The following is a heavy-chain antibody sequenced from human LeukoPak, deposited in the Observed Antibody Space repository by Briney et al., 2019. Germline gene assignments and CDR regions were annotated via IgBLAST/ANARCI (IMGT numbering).Heavy chain of an antibody. CDR2: IYYSGST. D-gene: IGHD3-10*01. CDR3: ARRGPRGLDY. V-gene: IGHV4-59*08. J-gene: IGHJ4*02. CDR1: GGSISSYY. Sequence: PSETLSLTCTASGGSISSYYWSWIRQTPGKGLEWIGYIYYSGSTNYNPSLKSRVTISVDTSKNQFSLKLSSVTAADTAVYYCARRGPRGLDYWGQGTLVTVSS.